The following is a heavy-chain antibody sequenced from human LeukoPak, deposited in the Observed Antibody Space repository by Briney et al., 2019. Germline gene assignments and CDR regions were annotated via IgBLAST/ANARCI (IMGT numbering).Heavy chain of an antibody. V-gene: IGHV3-7*03. D-gene: IGHD1-26*01. CDR1: GFTFSNYW. J-gene: IGHJ4*02. CDR2: IKQDGSEK. CDR3: ARPAPSGNYLDHYFDY. Sequence: GGSLRLSCAASGFTFSNYWMSWVRQAPRKGLEWVANIKQDGSEKYYVDSVKGRFTISRDNAKNSLYLQMNSLRAEDTAVYYCARPAPSGNYLDHYFDYWGQGTLVTVSS.